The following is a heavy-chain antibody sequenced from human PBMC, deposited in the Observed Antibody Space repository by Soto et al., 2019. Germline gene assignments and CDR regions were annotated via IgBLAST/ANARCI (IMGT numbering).Heavy chain of an antibody. CDR2: ISYEGVNK. J-gene: IGHJ2*01. CDR1: GFTFNNYG. V-gene: IGHV3-30*03. CDR3: ARSPQPTRGIHWYFDV. Sequence: QVQLVESGGGMVQPGRSLRLSCAASGFTFNNYGMHWVRQAPGKGLEWVAAISYEGVNKYYVDSVKGRFIISRDNSKNTLYVQMNSLRPEDTAVYYCARSPQPTRGIHWYFDVWGRGTLVTVSS. D-gene: IGHD1-26*01.